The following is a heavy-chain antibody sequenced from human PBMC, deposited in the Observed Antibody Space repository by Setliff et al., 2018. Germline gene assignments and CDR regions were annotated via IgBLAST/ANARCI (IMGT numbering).Heavy chain of an antibody. Sequence: GGSLRLSCAAAGFTFSDYSMTWIRQAPGKGLEWVSYMGRNIYYTDSVKGRFTISRDNAKSSLDLQMDSLRAEDTAVYYCARGGDYCGGECYIPPPDSYWGQGTLVTVSS. CDR1: GFTFSDYS. CDR2: MGRNI. V-gene: IGHV3-11*04. D-gene: IGHD2-21*01. CDR3: ARGGDYCGGECYIPPPDSY. J-gene: IGHJ4*02.